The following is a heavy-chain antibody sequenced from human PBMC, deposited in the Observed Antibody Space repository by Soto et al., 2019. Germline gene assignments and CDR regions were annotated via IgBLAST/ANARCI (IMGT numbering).Heavy chain of an antibody. CDR1: GFTFSSYA. J-gene: IGHJ4*02. CDR2: ISYDGSNK. CDR3: ARDRYYYDSSGYYPLGY. D-gene: IGHD3-22*01. V-gene: IGHV3-30-3*01. Sequence: QVQLVESGGGVVQPGRSLRLSCAASGFTFSSYAMHWVRQAPGKGLEWVAVISYDGSNKYYADSMKGRFTISRDNSKNTLYLQMNSLRAEDTAVYYCARDRYYYDSSGYYPLGYWGQGTLVTVSS.